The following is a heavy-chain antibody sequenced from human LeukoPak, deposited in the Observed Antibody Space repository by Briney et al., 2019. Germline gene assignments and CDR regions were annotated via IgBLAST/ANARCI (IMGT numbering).Heavy chain of an antibody. J-gene: IGHJ4*02. V-gene: IGHV4-34*01. CDR3: ARAPYYDSALDY. Sequence: SETLSLTCAVYGGSFSGYYWSWIRQPPGKGLECIGEINHSGSTNYNPSLKSRVTISVDTSKNQFSLKLSSVTAADTAVYYCARAPYYDSALDYWGQGTLVTVSS. CDR2: INHSGST. CDR1: GGSFSGYY. D-gene: IGHD3-22*01.